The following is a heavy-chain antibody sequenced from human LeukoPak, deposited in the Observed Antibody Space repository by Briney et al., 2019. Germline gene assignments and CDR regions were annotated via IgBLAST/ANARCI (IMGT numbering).Heavy chain of an antibody. CDR3: ATRPASETYFAVFDY. CDR1: GLTFSNHA. CDR2: ITGSGGNT. J-gene: IGHJ4*02. V-gene: IGHV3-23*01. Sequence: GGSLRLSCAASGLTFSNHAMTWVRQSPGRGLEWVSGITGSGGNTYYAESVKGRLTISRDNSRNTLYLQMNSLRAEDAALYYCATRPASETYFAVFDYWGLGTLVTVSS. D-gene: IGHD1-26*01.